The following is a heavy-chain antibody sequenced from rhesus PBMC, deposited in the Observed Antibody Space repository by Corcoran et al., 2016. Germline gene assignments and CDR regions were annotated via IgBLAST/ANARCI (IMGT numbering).Heavy chain of an antibody. J-gene: IGHJ5-2*02. V-gene: IGHV4S7*01. D-gene: IGHD3-3*01. CDR1: GGSITGGYG. Sequence: QVQLQESGPGLLKPSETLSLTCAVSGGSITGGYGWGWLRQPPGPGLDWSGSIYSSSGNTYYNPSLKSRVTISTDTSKNQFSLKLSSVTAADTAWYYCSIVGYNFWSGYNSLDVWGRGVLVTVSS. CDR3: SIVGYNFWSGYNSLDV. CDR2: IYSSSGNT.